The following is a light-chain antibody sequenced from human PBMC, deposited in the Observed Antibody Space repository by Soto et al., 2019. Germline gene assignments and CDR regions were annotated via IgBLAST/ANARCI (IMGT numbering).Light chain of an antibody. CDR3: CSYAGSYTHV. Sequence: QSVLTQPRSVSGSPGQSVTISCTGTSSDVGGYNYVSWYQQHPGKAPKLMIYDVSKRPSGVPDRFSGSKSGNTASLTISGLQAEDEADYYCCSYAGSYTHVFCTGTKVTVL. J-gene: IGLJ1*01. V-gene: IGLV2-11*01. CDR2: DVS. CDR1: SSDVGGYNY.